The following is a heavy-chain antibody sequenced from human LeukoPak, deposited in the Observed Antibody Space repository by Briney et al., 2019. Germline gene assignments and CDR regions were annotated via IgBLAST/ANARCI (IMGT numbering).Heavy chain of an antibody. V-gene: IGHV1-69*05. Sequence: GSSVKVSCKASGGTFSSYAISWVRQAPGQGLEWMGGIIPIFGAANYAQKFQGRVTITTDESTSTAYMELSSLRSEDTAVYYCARMGSSGYYYAYWGQGTLVTVSS. J-gene: IGHJ4*02. D-gene: IGHD3-22*01. CDR1: GGTFSSYA. CDR2: IIPIFGAA. CDR3: ARMGSSGYYYAY.